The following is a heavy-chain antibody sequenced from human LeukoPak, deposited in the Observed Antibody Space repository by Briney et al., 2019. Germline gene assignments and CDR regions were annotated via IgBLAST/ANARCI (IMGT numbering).Heavy chain of an antibody. V-gene: IGHV3-48*04. CDR3: ARGIRAGIYYFDY. D-gene: IGHD6-19*01. CDR1: GFTLSSYS. J-gene: IGHJ4*02. CDR2: ISSSSSTI. Sequence: PGGSLRLSGAASGFTLSSYSMNWVRQAPGKGLEWVSYISSSSSTIYYADSVKGRFTISRDNAKNSLYLQMNSLRAEDTAVYYCARGIRAGIYYFDYWGQGTLVTVSS.